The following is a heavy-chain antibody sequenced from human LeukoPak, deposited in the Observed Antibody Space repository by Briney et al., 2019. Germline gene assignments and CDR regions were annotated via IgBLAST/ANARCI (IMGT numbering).Heavy chain of an antibody. CDR1: RGSFSGYY. Sequence: SETLSLTCAVYRGSFSGYYWSWIRQPPGKGLEWIGEINHSGSTNYNPSLKSRVTISVDTSKNQFSLKLSSVTAADTAVYYCARHRESTSYSPFDYWGQGTLVTVSS. CDR2: INHSGST. J-gene: IGHJ4*02. D-gene: IGHD2-21*01. V-gene: IGHV4-34*01. CDR3: ARHRESTSYSPFDY.